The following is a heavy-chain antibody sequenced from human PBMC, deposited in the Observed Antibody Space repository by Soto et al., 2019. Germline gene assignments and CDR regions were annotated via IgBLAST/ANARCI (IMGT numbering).Heavy chain of an antibody. V-gene: IGHV3-33*01. CDR2: IWYDGSNK. D-gene: IGHD3-10*01. J-gene: IGHJ3*02. CDR3: ARDRSGKDAFDI. CDR1: GFTFSSYG. Sequence: QVQLVESGGGVVQPGRSLRLSCAASGFTFSSYGMHWVRQAPGKGLEWVAVIWYDGSNKYYADSVKGRFTISRDNSKNTLDLQMNSLRAEDTAVYYCARDRSGKDAFDIWGQGTMVTVSS.